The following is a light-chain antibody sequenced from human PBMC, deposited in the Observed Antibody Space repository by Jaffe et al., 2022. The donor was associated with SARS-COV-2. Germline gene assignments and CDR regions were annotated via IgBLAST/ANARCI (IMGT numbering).Light chain of an antibody. V-gene: IGLV3-19*01. Sequence: SSEMTQDPAVSVALGQTVTITCQGDSLRSYPATWYQRKPGQAPLLVIYGRNNRPSGIPDRFSGSTSGNTASLTITGAQAEDEADYYCNSRDSSGIHVLFGGGTKLTVL. CDR3: NSRDSSGIHVL. CDR2: GRN. J-gene: IGLJ2*01. CDR1: SLRSYP.